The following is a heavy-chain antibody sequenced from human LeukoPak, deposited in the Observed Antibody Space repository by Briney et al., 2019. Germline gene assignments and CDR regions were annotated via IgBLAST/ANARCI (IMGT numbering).Heavy chain of an antibody. V-gene: IGHV1-69*01. CDR1: GGTFSSYA. Sequence: ASVKVSCKASGGTFSSYAISWVRQAPGQALEWMGGIIPIFGTANYAQKFQGRVTITADESTSTAYMELSSLRSEDTAVYYCARDQDDFWSGYYPPDYYYYYMDVWGKGTTVTVSS. CDR3: ARDQDDFWSGYYPPDYYYYYMDV. J-gene: IGHJ6*03. CDR2: IIPIFGTA. D-gene: IGHD3-3*01.